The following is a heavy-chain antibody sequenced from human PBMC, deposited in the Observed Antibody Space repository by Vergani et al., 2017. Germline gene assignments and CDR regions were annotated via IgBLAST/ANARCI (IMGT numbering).Heavy chain of an antibody. CDR3: ARDVLRYFDWLSAPPYFDY. J-gene: IGHJ4*02. CDR2: ISSSSSYI. Sequence: VQLVESGGGVVQPGGSLRLSCAASGFTFSSYSMNWVRQAPGKGLEWVSSISSSSSYIYYADSVKGRFTISRDNAKNSLYLQMNSLRAEDTAVYYCARDVLRYFDWLSAPPYFDYWGQGTLVTVSS. D-gene: IGHD3-9*01. CDR1: GFTFSSYS. V-gene: IGHV3-21*01.